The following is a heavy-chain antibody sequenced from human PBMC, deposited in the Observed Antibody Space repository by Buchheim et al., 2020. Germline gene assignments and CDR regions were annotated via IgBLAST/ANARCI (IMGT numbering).Heavy chain of an antibody. V-gene: IGHV3-48*03. D-gene: IGHD4-17*01. J-gene: IGHJ5*02. Sequence: EVQLLESGGGLVQPGGSLRLSCAASGFTFSSYEMNWVRQAPGKGLEWVSYISSSGSTIYYADSVKGRFTISRDNAKNSLYLQMNSLRAEDTAVYYCAREFRYDYGDYWFDPWGQGTL. CDR1: GFTFSSYE. CDR3: AREFRYDYGDYWFDP. CDR2: ISSSGSTI.